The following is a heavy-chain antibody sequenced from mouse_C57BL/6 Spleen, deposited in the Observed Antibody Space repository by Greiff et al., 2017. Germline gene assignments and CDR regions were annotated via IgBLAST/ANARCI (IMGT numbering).Heavy chain of an antibody. V-gene: IGHV5-15*01. CDR3: ARERGKGAMDY. Sequence: EVKLMESGGGLVQPGGSLKLSCAASGFTFSDYGMAWVRQAPRKGPEWVAFISNLAYSIYYADTVTGRFTISRENAKYTLYLEMSSLRSEDTAMYYCARERGKGAMDYWGQGTSVTVSS. CDR1: GFTFSDYG. D-gene: IGHD1-3*01. CDR2: ISNLAYSI. J-gene: IGHJ4*01.